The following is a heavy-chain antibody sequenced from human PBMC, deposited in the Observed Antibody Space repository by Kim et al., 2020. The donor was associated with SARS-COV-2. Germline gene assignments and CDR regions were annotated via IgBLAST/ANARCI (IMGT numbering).Heavy chain of an antibody. D-gene: IGHD6-13*01. J-gene: IGHJ5*02. Sequence: KGRFTSSRDKSKNTLYLQMNSLRAEDTAVYYCARDSTLYSSSWYTNWFDPWGQGTLVTVSS. CDR3: ARDSTLYSSSWYTNWFDP. V-gene: IGHV3-30*01.